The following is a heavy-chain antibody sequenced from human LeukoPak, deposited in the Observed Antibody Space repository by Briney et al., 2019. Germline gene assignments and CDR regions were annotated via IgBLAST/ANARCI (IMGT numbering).Heavy chain of an antibody. J-gene: IGHJ4*02. D-gene: IGHD3-9*01. V-gene: IGHV1-24*01. Sequence: ASVKVSCKVSGYTLTELSMHWVRQAPGKGLERMGGFDPEDGETIYAQKFQGRVTMTEDTSTDTAYMELSSLRSEDTAVYYCATRGGRYFDWLLNWGQGTLVTVSS. CDR3: ATRGGRYFDWLLN. CDR2: FDPEDGET. CDR1: GYTLTELS.